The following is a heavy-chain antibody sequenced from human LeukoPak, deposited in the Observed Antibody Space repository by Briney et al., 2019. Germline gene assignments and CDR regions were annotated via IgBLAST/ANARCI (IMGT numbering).Heavy chain of an antibody. CDR2: IRSKANSYAT. J-gene: IGHJ4*02. Sequence: GGSLRLSCAASGFTFSSYTMHWVRQASGKGLEWVGRIRSKANSYATAYAASVKGRFTISRDDSKNTAYLQMNNLKTEDTAVYYCTRPDDYGDYWGQGTLVTVSS. V-gene: IGHV3-73*01. CDR1: GFTFSSYT. CDR3: TRPDDYGDY.